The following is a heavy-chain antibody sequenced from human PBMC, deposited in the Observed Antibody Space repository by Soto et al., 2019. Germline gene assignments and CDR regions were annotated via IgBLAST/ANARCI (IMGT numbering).Heavy chain of an antibody. D-gene: IGHD1-7*01. CDR3: AQDASLKWNYAEYYYYNMDV. V-gene: IGHV3-9*01. CDR2: ISWNSGSI. J-gene: IGHJ6*03. Sequence: EVQLVESGGGLVQPGRSLRLSCAASGFTFDDYAMHWVRQAPGKGLEWVSGISWNSGSIGYADSVKGRFTISRDNAKNSLYLQMNSLRAEDTAFSYCAQDASLKWNYAEYYYYNMDVWGKGTTVTVSS. CDR1: GFTFDDYA.